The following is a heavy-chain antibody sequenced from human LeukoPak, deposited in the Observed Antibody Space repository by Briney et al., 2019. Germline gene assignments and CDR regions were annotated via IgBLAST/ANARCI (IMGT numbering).Heavy chain of an antibody. CDR3: ARGPLRFRYGMHV. D-gene: IGHD3-3*01. J-gene: IGHJ6*04. CDR1: GGSIRSYY. CDR2: IYYSGST. Sequence: SETLSLTCTVSGGSIRSYYWSWIRQPPGKGLEWIGYIYYSGSTNYNPSLKSRVTISVDTSKNQFSLKLSSVTAADTAVYYCARGPLRFRYGMHVWGKGTTVTVSS. V-gene: IGHV4-59*01.